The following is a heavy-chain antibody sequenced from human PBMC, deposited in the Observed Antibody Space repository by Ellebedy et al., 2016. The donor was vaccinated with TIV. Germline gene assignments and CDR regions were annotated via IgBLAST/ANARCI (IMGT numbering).Heavy chain of an antibody. CDR2: VVPIYGLA. V-gene: IGHV1-69*13. Sequence: AASVKVSCKASGGTFDSSYAVSWVRQAPGQGLEWVGGVVPIYGLANFARKLQGRVTITADEATNTAYMQLSSLRPDETAVYYCAKDLGDYFSSRSGGMDVWGQGTTVTVSS. CDR1: GGTFDSSYA. J-gene: IGHJ6*02. CDR3: AKDLGDYFSSRSGGMDV. D-gene: IGHD3-10*01.